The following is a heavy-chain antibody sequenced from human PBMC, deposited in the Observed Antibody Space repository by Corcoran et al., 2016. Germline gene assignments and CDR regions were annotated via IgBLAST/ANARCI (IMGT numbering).Heavy chain of an antibody. J-gene: IGHJ6*02. CDR2: ISAYNGNT. D-gene: IGHD3-3*01. CDR3: ARTGYDFCSGYYFSHYYYGMDV. CDR1: GYTFTSYG. V-gene: IGHV1-18*01. Sequence: QVQLVQSGAEVKKPGASVKVSCKASGYTFTSYGISWVRQAPGQGLEWMGWISAYNGNTNYAQKLQGRVTMTTDTSTSTTYMELRSLRSYDTALYYCARTGYDFCSGYYFSHYYYGMDVWGQGTTVTVSS.